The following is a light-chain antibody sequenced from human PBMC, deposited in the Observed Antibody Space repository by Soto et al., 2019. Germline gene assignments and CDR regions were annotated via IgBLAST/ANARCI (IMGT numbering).Light chain of an antibody. Sequence: EVVLTQAPATLSWSPGEGATLSCRARQSININLAWYQQNPGQAPRLLIYDASNSAPGIPSRFSGSGSGTDVTLPISSLEPEDSAVYYGQQRSAWPLTFGQGTRLEIK. CDR3: QQRSAWPLT. CDR2: DAS. CDR1: QSININ. V-gene: IGKV3-11*01. J-gene: IGKJ5*01.